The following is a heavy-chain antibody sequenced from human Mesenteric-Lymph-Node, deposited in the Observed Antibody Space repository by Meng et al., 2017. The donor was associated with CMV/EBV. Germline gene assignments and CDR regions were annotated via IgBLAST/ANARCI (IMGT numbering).Heavy chain of an antibody. J-gene: IGHJ4*02. CDR3: ARHSSSWNYYDY. CDR2: IYYTGNT. D-gene: IGHD6-13*01. Sequence: LTCTVSGDSIRSYYWSWIRQPPGKGLEWIGYIYYTGNTNYNPSLKSRVTISVDTSKNQLSLKLGSVAAADTAVYYCARHSSSWNYYDYWGQGTLVTVSS. CDR1: GDSIRSYY. V-gene: IGHV4-59*08.